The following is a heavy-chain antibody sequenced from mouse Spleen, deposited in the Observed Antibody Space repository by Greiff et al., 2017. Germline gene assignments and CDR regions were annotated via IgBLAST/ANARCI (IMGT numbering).Heavy chain of an antibody. CDR2: IDPSDSYT. D-gene: IGHD2-14*01. J-gene: IGHJ3*01. CDR1: GYTFTSYW. V-gene: IGHV1-59*01. CDR3: ATYYRYGWFAY. Sequence: VQLQQPGAELVRPGTSVKLSCKASGYTFTSYWMHWVKQRPGQGLEWIGVIDPSDSYTNYNQKFKGKATLTVDTSSSTAYMQLSSLTSEDSAVYYCATYYRYGWFAYWGQGTLVTVSA.